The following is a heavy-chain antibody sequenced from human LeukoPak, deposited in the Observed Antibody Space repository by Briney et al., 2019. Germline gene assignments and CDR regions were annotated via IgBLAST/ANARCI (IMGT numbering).Heavy chain of an antibody. V-gene: IGHV3-7*01. CDR1: GFTFSSYW. CDR2: INQDGTET. Sequence: GGSLRLSCAASGFTFSSYWMSWVRQAPGRGLEWVANINQDGTETYYVDSGRGRFTISRDNAKNSLYLQLNTVRAEDTAVYYCARDSKSVPSSTSCSFFDSWGQGSLVTVSS. D-gene: IGHD2-2*01. J-gene: IGHJ4*02. CDR3: ARDSKSVPSSTSCSFFDS.